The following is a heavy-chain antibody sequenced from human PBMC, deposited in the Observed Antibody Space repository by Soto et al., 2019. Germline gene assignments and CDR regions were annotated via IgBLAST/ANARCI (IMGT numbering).Heavy chain of an antibody. Sequence: QVQLVESGGGVVQPGRSLRLSCAASGFTFNNYGMHWVRQAPGKGLEWVADIWNDGSGYYYANSGKGRFTISRDNSKNTLYLQVSSLRAEDTAVYYCARRQISPPTRGAASARGAMDVW. D-gene: IGHD6-13*01. J-gene: IGHJ6*01. CDR2: IWNDGSGY. V-gene: IGHV3-33*01. CDR1: GFTFNNYG. CDR3: ARRQISPPTRGAASARGAMDV.